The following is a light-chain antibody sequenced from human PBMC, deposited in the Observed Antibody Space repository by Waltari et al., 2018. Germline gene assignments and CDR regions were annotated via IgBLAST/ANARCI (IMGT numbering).Light chain of an antibody. CDR2: DAS. J-gene: IGKJ4*01. V-gene: IGKV1-33*01. CDR1: PDISKH. CDR3: QQAYSFPLT. Sequence: DIQMTQSPSSLSASVGDRVTITCQASPDISKHLNWYQQKPGKAPKLLIYDASNLETGVPSRFSGSGSGTLFTFTISSLQPEDIATYYCQQAYSFPLTFGGGTKVEIK.